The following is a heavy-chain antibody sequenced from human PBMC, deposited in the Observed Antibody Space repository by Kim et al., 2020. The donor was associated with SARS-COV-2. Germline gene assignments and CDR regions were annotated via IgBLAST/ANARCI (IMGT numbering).Heavy chain of an antibody. D-gene: IGHD1-26*01. V-gene: IGHV4-59*01. Sequence: SETLSLTCTVSGGSISTYYWSWIRQPPGKGLEWIGYIYYSGSTNYNPSLKSRVTISVDTSNNQFSLKLSSLTAADTAVYYCARVRPLYSGSYYYGMDVWGQGTTVTVSS. CDR3: ARVRPLYSGSYYYGMDV. CDR1: GGSISTYY. CDR2: IYYSGST. J-gene: IGHJ6*02.